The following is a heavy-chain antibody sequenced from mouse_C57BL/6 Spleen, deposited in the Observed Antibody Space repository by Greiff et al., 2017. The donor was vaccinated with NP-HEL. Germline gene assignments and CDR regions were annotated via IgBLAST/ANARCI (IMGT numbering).Heavy chain of an antibody. CDR1: GFNIKDYY. Sequence: VQLQQSGAELVKPGASVKLSCTASGFNIKDYYMHWVKQRTEQGLEWIGRIDPEDGETKYAPKFQGKATITADKSSNTAYLQLSILTSEDTAVYYCAGDYYGSSPSFAYWGQGTLVTVSA. V-gene: IGHV14-2*01. CDR2: IDPEDGET. J-gene: IGHJ3*01. CDR3: AGDYYGSSPSFAY. D-gene: IGHD1-1*01.